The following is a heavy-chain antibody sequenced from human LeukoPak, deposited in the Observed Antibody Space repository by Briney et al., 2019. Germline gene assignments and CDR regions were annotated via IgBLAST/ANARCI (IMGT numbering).Heavy chain of an antibody. CDR3: ARRSGYSSSWKFDP. CDR2: MNPNSGNT. J-gene: IGHJ5*02. Sequence: WASVKVSCKAPGYTFTSYDTNWGRQATGQGLGGRGWMNPNSGNTGYAQKFQGRVTMTRNTSISTAYMELSSLRSEDTAVYYCARRSGYSSSWKFDPWGQGTLVTASS. V-gene: IGHV1-8*01. D-gene: IGHD6-13*01. CDR1: GYTFTSYD.